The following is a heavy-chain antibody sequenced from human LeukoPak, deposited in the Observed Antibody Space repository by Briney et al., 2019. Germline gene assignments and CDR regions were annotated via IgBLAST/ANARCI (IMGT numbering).Heavy chain of an antibody. D-gene: IGHD3-10*01. CDR2: INPNSGGT. V-gene: IGHV1-2*04. CDR1: GYTFTGYY. CDR3: ATLGGSGSFDY. J-gene: IGHJ4*02. Sequence: EASEKVSCKASGYTFTGYYMHWVRQAPGQGLEWMGWINPNSGGTNYAQKFQGWVTMTRDTSISTAYMELSRLRSDDTAVYYCATLGGSGSFDYWGQGTLVTVSS.